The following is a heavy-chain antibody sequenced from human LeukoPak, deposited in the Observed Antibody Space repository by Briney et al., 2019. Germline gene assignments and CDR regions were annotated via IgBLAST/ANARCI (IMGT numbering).Heavy chain of an antibody. V-gene: IGHV1-8*02. CDR2: MNPNSGNT. CDR1: GGTFSSYA. Sequence: ASVKVSCKASGGTFSSYAINWVRQATGQGLEWMGWMNPNSGNTGYAQKFQGRVTMTRNTSISTAYMELSSLRSEDTAVYYCARVSSKWELLPHLGYWGQGTLVTVSS. J-gene: IGHJ4*02. D-gene: IGHD1-26*01. CDR3: ARVSSKWELLPHLGY.